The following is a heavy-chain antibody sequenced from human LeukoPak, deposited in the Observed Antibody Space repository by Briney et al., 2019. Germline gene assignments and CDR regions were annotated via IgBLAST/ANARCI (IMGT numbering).Heavy chain of an antibody. V-gene: IGHV3-23*01. CDR3: AKGGSSAWNSYDY. D-gene: IGHD6-19*01. CDR2: ITGGGDT. CDR1: GFTFSTYA. J-gene: IGHJ4*02. Sequence: GGSLRLSCAASGFTFSTYAINWVRQAPGKGLAWVSTITGGGDTYYADSVKGRFTISRDNSKNTLSLQMNSLRGEDTAVYYCAKGGSSAWNSYDYWGQRTLVTVSS.